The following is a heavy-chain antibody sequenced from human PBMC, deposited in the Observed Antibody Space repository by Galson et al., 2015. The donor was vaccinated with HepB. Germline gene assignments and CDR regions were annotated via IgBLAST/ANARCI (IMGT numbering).Heavy chain of an antibody. V-gene: IGHV3-15*01. Sequence: SLRLSCAASGFTFSNAWMSWVRQAPGKGLEWVGRIKSKTDGGTTDYAAPVKGRFTISRDDSANTLVLTMNSLRAEDTAVYYCAKDGPLSYDICGYQLDYWGQGTPVTISA. CDR1: GFTFSNAW. D-gene: IGHD3-22*01. CDR3: AKDGPLSYDICGYQLDY. J-gene: IGHJ4*02. CDR2: IKSKTDGGTT.